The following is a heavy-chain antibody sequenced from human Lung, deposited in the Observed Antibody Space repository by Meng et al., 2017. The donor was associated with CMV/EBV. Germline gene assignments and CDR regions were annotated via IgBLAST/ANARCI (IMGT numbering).Heavy chain of an antibody. CDR3: ARRAGAYYCLRGGAECFLDY. CDR2: STVQNGGA. D-gene: IGHD1-26*01. Sequence: VRQAPGQGLEWVGGSTVQNGGANVAERHQDRLFMTTDTSTATAYLELRSLTSDDTAVYYCARRAGAYYCLRGGAECFLDYWGQGSLVTVSS. V-gene: IGHV1-18*01. J-gene: IGHJ4*02.